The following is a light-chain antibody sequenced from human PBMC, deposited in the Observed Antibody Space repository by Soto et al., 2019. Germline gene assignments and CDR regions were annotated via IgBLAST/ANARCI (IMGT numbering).Light chain of an antibody. CDR2: GAS. J-gene: IGKJ2*02. Sequence: EIVLTQSPGTLSLSPGDRATLSCRASQSVSSSFLAWYQQKPGQAPRLLIYGASNRATGIPDCFSGSGSERDFSLTISRLEPEDFAVYYCQQYGSSPLCTFGQGTKLEI. CDR3: QQYGSSPLCT. V-gene: IGKV3-20*01. CDR1: QSVSSSF.